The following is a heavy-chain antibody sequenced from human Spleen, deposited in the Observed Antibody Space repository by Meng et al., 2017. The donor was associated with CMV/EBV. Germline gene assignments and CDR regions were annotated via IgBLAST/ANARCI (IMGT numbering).Heavy chain of an antibody. J-gene: IGHJ4*02. CDR3: ARFLHCSSTSCRYYFDY. V-gene: IGHV3-21*01. CDR1: GFSFSSYT. D-gene: IGHD2-2*01. Sequence: GESLKISCAASGFSFSSYTMNWVRQAPGKGLEWVSSITSAGSYITYADSVEGRFTISRDNVKSSLYLQMNSLRAEDTAVYYCARFLHCSSTSCRYYFDYWGQGTLVTVSS. CDR2: ITSAGSYI.